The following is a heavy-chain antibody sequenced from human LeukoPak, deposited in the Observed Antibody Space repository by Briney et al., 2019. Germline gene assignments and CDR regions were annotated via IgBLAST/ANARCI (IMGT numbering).Heavy chain of an antibody. CDR1: GYSFTSYW. Sequence: GESLKISCKGSGYSFTSYWIGWVRQKPGKGLEWMGIIYPGDSDTRYSPSFQGQVTISADKSISTAYLQWSSLKASDTAMYYCARLKKYCSSTSCYFGGFDYWGQGTLVTVSS. D-gene: IGHD2-2*01. CDR2: IYPGDSDT. J-gene: IGHJ4*02. V-gene: IGHV5-51*01. CDR3: ARLKKYCSSTSCYFGGFDY.